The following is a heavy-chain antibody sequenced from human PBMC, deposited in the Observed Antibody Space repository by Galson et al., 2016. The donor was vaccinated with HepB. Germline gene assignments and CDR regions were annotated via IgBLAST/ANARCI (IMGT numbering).Heavy chain of an antibody. V-gene: IGHV3-7*04. CDR2: IKEDGSEK. CDR1: GFTFSRCW. Sequence: SLRLSCAASGFTFSRCWMAWIRQAPGKGLEWVGNIKEDGSEKYYVDSVKGRFTISRDNAKNSLYLQMNSLRVEDTAVYYCARAGGRSSSWSDFWGQGTLVTVSS. J-gene: IGHJ4*02. CDR3: ARAGGRSSSWSDF. D-gene: IGHD6-13*01.